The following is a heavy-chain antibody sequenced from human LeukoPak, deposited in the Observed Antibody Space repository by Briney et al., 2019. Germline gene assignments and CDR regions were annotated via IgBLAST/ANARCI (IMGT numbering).Heavy chain of an antibody. CDR3: ARPSTYYDILTGYYGAFDY. J-gene: IGHJ4*02. Sequence: GGSLRLSCAASGFTFSSYSMNWVRQAPGKGLEWVSSISSSSSYIYYADSVKGRFTISRDNAKNSLYLQMNSLRAEDMAVYYCARPSTYYDILTGYYGAFDYWGQGTLVTVSS. CDR1: GFTFSSYS. D-gene: IGHD3-9*01. V-gene: IGHV3-21*01. CDR2: ISSSSSYI.